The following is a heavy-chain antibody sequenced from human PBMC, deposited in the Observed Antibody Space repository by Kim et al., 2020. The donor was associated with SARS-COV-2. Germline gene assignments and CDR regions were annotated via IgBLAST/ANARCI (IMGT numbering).Heavy chain of an antibody. J-gene: IGHJ3*02. Sequence: ADSVHGRLTISRDNAKNTLSLQMNSLGAEDTAVYYCARDAGGSYGDAFDIWGQGTMVTVSS. CDR3: ARDAGGSYGDAFDI. D-gene: IGHD1-26*01. V-gene: IGHV3-74*01.